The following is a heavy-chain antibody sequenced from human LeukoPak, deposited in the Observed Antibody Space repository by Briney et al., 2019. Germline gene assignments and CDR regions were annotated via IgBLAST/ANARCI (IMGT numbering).Heavy chain of an antibody. CDR1: GFTFSSYW. CDR2: IKQDGSEK. Sequence: PGGSLRLSCAASGFTFSSYWMSWVRQAPGKGLEWVANIKQDGSEKYYVDSVKGRFTISRDNAKNSLYLQMNSLRAEDTAVYYCASVPEQWLARPFDYWGQGTLVTVSS. J-gene: IGHJ4*02. V-gene: IGHV3-7*01. D-gene: IGHD6-19*01. CDR3: ASVPEQWLARPFDY.